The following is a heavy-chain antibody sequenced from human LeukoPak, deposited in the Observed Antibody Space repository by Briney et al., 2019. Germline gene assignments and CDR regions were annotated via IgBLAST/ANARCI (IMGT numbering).Heavy chain of an antibody. CDR3: ARAAYYYDSSGPLYYYGMDV. V-gene: IGHV1-69*13. Sequence: GASVKVSCKASGGTFSSYAISWVRQAPEQGLEWMGGIIPIFGTANYAQKFQGRVTITADESTSTAYMELSSLRSDDTAVYYCARAAYYYDSSGPLYYYGMDVWGQGTTVTVSS. D-gene: IGHD3-22*01. J-gene: IGHJ6*02. CDR2: IIPIFGTA. CDR1: GGTFSSYA.